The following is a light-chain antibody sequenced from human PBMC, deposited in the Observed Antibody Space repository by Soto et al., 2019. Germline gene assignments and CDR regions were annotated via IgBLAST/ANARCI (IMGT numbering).Light chain of an antibody. Sequence: IEVTQSPSSLAASLGDRVTITCRASQTIGTYVNWYRQKSGAAPELLIYDASTLQSGVPSRFRGGASGTDFTLAISSLQLDDFATYYCQQSYNTPLTFGQGTKV. V-gene: IGKV1-39*01. CDR1: QTIGTY. CDR3: QQSYNTPLT. J-gene: IGKJ1*01. CDR2: DAS.